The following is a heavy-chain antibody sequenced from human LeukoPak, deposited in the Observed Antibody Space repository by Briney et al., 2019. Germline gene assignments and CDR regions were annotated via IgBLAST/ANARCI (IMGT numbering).Heavy chain of an antibody. Sequence: GASVKVSCKASGYTFTSYDINWVRQATGQGLEWMGWMNPNSGNTGYAQKFQGRVTMTRDTSISTAYMELSRLRSDDTAVYYCAASQSYCGGDCYSGDAFDIWGQGTMVTVSS. D-gene: IGHD2-21*01. CDR1: GYTFTSYD. CDR3: AASQSYCGGDCYSGDAFDI. V-gene: IGHV1-8*02. J-gene: IGHJ3*02. CDR2: MNPNSGNT.